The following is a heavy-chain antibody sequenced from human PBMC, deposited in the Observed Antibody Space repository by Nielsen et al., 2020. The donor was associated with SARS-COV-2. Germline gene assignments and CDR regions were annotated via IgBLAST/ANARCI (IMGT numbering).Heavy chain of an antibody. CDR1: GYTFTSYD. CDR2: MNPNSGNT. J-gene: IGHJ4*02. Sequence: ASVKVSCKASGYTFTSYDINWVRQATGQGLEWMGWMNPNSGNTGYAQKFKGRVTMTRDTSISTAYMELSSLTSEATAVYYCARRADYYDSSAYYYWGQGILVTVSS. V-gene: IGHV1-8*01. CDR3: ARRADYYDSSAYYY. D-gene: IGHD3-22*01.